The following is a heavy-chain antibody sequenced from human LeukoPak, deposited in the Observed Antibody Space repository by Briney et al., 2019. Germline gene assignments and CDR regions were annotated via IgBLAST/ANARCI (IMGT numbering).Heavy chain of an antibody. CDR3: AREEYDSSGYYSLLY. CDR1: GFTFSDYY. V-gene: IGHV3-11*04. CDR2: ISSSGSTI. Sequence: KPGGSLRLSCAASGFTFSDYYMSWIRQAPGKGLEWVSYISSSGSTIYYADSVKGRFTISRDNAKNSLYLQMNSLRAEDTAAYYCAREEYDSSGYYSLLYWGQGTLVTVSS. J-gene: IGHJ4*02. D-gene: IGHD3-22*01.